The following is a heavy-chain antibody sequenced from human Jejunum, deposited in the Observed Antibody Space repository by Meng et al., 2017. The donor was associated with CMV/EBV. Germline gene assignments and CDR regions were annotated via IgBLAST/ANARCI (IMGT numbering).Heavy chain of an antibody. V-gene: IGHV3-7*01. CDR3: AKRGYGDYYYYYGMDV. Sequence: NFRSYLLRWARQAPGKGLEWVANIKQDGSEKYYVDSVKGRFTNSRDNAKNSLYLQMNSLRAEDTAVYYWAKRGYGDYYYYYGMDVWGQGTTVTVSS. CDR2: IKQDGSEK. J-gene: IGHJ6*02. D-gene: IGHD4-17*01. CDR1: NFRSYL.